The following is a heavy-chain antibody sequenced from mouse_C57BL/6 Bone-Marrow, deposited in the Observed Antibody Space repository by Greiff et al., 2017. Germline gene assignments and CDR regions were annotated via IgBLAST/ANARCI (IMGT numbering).Heavy chain of an antibody. CDR2: INPSTGGT. D-gene: IGHD2-3*01. V-gene: IGHV1-42*01. CDR3: ARGMED. CDR1: GYSFTGYY. Sequence: EVQLQESGPELVKPGASVKISCKASGYSFTGYYMNWVKQSPEKSLEWIGEINPSTGGTTYNQKFKAKATLTVDKSSSTAYMQLKSLTSEDSAVYYCARGMEDWGQGTTLTVSS. J-gene: IGHJ2*01.